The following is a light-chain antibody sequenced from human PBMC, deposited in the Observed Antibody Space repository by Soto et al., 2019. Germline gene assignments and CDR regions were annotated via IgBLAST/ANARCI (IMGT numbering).Light chain of an antibody. J-gene: IGKJ3*01. CDR3: QQYGDSPIT. Sequence: EIVMTQSPSTLSVSPGERATLSCRASQSVSSSYLAWYQQKPGQAPRLLIYGASSRATGIPDRFSGSGSGTDFTLTISRLEPEDFAVYYCQQYGDSPITFGPGTKVDIK. V-gene: IGKV3-20*01. CDR2: GAS. CDR1: QSVSSSY.